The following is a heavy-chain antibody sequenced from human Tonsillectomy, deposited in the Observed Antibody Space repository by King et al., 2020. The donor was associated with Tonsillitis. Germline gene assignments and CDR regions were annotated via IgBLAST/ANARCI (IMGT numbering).Heavy chain of an antibody. J-gene: IGHJ3*02. D-gene: IGHD1-26*01. CDR2: ISGSGGGT. V-gene: IGHV3-23*04. Sequence: VQLVESGGGLVQPGGSLRLSCEASGFTFSSYAMSWVRQAPGKGLEWVSAISGSGGGTSYAYSLKGRFTISRDNAKNTLYLKMNSLRAEDTALYYCAKNRAGSGTYFSSAFDIWGQGTVVTVSS. CDR3: AKNRAGSGTYFSSAFDI. CDR1: GFTFSSYA.